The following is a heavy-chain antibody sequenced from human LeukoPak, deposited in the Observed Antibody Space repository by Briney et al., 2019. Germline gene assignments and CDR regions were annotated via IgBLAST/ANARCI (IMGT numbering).Heavy chain of an antibody. V-gene: IGHV4-4*07. J-gene: IGHJ4*02. Sequence: SDTLSLTCTVSGGSISSYYWSWIRQPAGKGLEWIGRIYTSGSTNYNPSLKSRVTMSVDTSKNQFSLKLSSVTAADTAVYYCAREYDSSGYHHYYFDYWGQGTLVTVSS. CDR1: GGSISSYY. CDR2: IYTSGST. D-gene: IGHD3-22*01. CDR3: AREYDSSGYHHYYFDY.